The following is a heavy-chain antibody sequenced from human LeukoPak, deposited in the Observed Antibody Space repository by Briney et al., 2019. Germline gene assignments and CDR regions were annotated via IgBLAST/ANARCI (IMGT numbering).Heavy chain of an antibody. D-gene: IGHD2-15*01. Sequence: PGGSLRLSCAASGFTFSSYSMNWARQAPGKGLEWVSYISSSSSTIYYADSVKGRFTISRDNAKNSLYLQMNSLRAEDTAVYYCAREVVVAASTPFDYWGQGTLVTVSS. J-gene: IGHJ4*02. V-gene: IGHV3-48*04. CDR1: GFTFSSYS. CDR2: ISSSSSTI. CDR3: AREVVVAASTPFDY.